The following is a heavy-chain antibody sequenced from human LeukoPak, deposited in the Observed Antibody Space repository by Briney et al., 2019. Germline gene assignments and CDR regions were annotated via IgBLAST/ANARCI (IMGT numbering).Heavy chain of an antibody. V-gene: IGHV3-48*03. D-gene: IGHD6-19*01. CDR1: GFTFSSYE. J-gene: IGHJ5*02. CDR3: ARDGSVAGPENWFDP. CDR2: ISSSGSTI. Sequence: PGGSLRLSCAASGFTFSSYEMNWVRQAPGQGLEWVSYISSSGSTINYADSVKGRFTISRDNAKNSLYLQLNSLRAEDTAVYYCARDGSVAGPENWFDPWGRGTLVSVSS.